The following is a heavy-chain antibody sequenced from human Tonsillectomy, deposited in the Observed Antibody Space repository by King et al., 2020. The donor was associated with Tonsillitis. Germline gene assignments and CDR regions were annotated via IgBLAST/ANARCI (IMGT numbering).Heavy chain of an antibody. CDR2: IKQDGSEK. Sequence: EVQLVESGGGLVQPGGSLRLSCAASGFTFSSYWMSWVRQAPGKGLEWVANIKQDGSEKYYVDSVKGRFTISRDNAKNSLYLQMNSLRAEDTAVYYCAREGPTMVATGYFDYWGQGTLVTVSS. V-gene: IGHV3-7*01. CDR3: AREGPTMVATGYFDY. D-gene: IGHD5-12*01. CDR1: GFTFSSYW. J-gene: IGHJ4*02.